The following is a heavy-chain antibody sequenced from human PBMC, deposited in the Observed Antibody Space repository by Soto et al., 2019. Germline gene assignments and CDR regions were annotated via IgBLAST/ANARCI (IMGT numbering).Heavy chain of an antibody. V-gene: IGHV3-23*01. CDR2: ISGSGGST. J-gene: IGHJ4*02. CDR1: GFTFSSYA. Sequence: VPLLESGGGLVQPGGSLRLSCAASGFTFSSYAMSWVRQAPGKGLEWVSAISGSGGSTYYADSVKGRFTISRDNSKNTLYLQMNSLRAEDTAVYYCAKDLGRRDGYNYDYWGQGTLVTVSS. CDR3: AKDLGRRDGYNYDY. D-gene: IGHD5-12*01.